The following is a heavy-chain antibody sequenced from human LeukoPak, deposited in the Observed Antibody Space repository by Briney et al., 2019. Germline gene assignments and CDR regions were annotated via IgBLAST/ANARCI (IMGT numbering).Heavy chain of an antibody. D-gene: IGHD6-19*01. CDR1: GYTFTSYY. CDR3: AALAVAGPFDY. CDR2: INPSGGST. J-gene: IGHJ4*02. Sequence: ASVKVSCKASGYTFTSYYMHRVRQAPGQGLEWMGIINPSGGSTSYAQKFQGRVTMTRDTSTSTVYMELSSLRSEDTAVYYCAALAVAGPFDYWGQGTLVTVSS. V-gene: IGHV1-46*01.